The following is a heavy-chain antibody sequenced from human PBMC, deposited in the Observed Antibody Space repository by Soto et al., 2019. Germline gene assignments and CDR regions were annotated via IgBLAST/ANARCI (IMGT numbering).Heavy chain of an antibody. CDR3: AKMVSSYTIYYYYGMDV. CDR2: ISGSGGST. J-gene: IGHJ6*02. D-gene: IGHD2-21*01. CDR1: GFTFSSYA. V-gene: IGHV3-23*01. Sequence: EVQLLESGGGLVQPGGSLRLSCAASGFTFSSYAMSWVRQAPGKGLEWVSAISGSGGSTYYADSVKGRFTISRDNSKNTLYLLMNSLRAEDTAVYCCAKMVSSYTIYYYYGMDVWGQGTTVTVSS.